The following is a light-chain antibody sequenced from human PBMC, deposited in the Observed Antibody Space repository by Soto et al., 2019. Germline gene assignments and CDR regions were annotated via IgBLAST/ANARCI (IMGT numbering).Light chain of an antibody. J-gene: IGKJ3*01. CDR2: GAS. V-gene: IGKV3-20*01. CDR3: QQYGGSPFT. CDR1: QSITSSY. Sequence: EIVLTQSPGTLSLSPGERATLSCRASQSITSSYLAWYQQKPGQAPRLLIYGASRRATGVPDRFSGSGSGTDFALTISRLETEDFAVYYCQQYGGSPFTFGPGTKVEIK.